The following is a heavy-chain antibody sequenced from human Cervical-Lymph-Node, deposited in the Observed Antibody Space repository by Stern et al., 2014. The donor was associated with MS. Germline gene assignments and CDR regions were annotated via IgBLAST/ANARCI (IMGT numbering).Heavy chain of an antibody. CDR2: VYPGDSDT. CDR3: ARRSGHRGAFDI. CDR1: GYTFSNYW. Sequence: EVQLVESGAEVKKPGESLKISCKGSGYTFSNYWIGWVRQIPGKGLEWVGVVYPGDSDTRYSPSFQGQVTSSADKSIDTAYLQWTGLKASDTAMYYCARRSGHRGAFDIWGQGTMVTVSS. J-gene: IGHJ3*02. D-gene: IGHD2-15*01. V-gene: IGHV5-51*03.